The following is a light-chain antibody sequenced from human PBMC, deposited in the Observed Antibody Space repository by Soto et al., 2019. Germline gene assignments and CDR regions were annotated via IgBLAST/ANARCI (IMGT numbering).Light chain of an antibody. CDR2: AAS. Sequence: DIQMTHSPSILSAIVGDRVTITCRASQSISSWLAWYQQKPGKAPKLLIYAASSLQSGVPSRFSGSGSGTDFTLTISSLQPEDFATYYCQQANSFPVTFGQGTRLEIK. V-gene: IGKV1-12*01. CDR1: QSISSW. J-gene: IGKJ5*01. CDR3: QQANSFPVT.